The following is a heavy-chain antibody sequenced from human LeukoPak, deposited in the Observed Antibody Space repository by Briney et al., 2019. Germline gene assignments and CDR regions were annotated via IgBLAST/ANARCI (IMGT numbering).Heavy chain of an antibody. D-gene: IGHD6-19*01. CDR1: GFTFSDFN. V-gene: IGHV3-48*01. Sequence: GGSLRLSCAASGFTFSDFNMNWVRQAPGKGLEWVSYITGSSSTIYYADSVKGRLTISRDNAKNSLYLQINSLRAEDTAVYYCARPTSSGWYPHWGQGTMVTVSS. J-gene: IGHJ3*01. CDR2: ITGSSSTI. CDR3: ARPTSSGWYPH.